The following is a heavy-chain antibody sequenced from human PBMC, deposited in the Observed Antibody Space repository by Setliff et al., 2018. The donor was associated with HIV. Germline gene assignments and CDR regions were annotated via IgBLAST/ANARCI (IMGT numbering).Heavy chain of an antibody. V-gene: IGHV1-69*13. D-gene: IGHD5-18*01. J-gene: IGHJ5*02. CDR3: ARWVIRGYNYGLGGEFDP. Sequence: SVKVSCKASGGTFSSYAMTWVRQAPGQGLEWLGGIIPILGTSNFAQKFQDRVTFTADESTSTAYMELSSLRSEDTAAYYCARWVIRGYNYGLGGEFDPWGQGTLVTVSS. CDR1: GGTFSSYA. CDR2: IIPILGTS.